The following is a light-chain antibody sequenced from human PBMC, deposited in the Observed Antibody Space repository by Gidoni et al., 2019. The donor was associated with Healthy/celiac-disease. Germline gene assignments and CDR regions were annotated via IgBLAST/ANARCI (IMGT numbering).Light chain of an antibody. CDR2: DAS. CDR1: QRVSSY. Sequence: EIVLTQSPATLSLSPGETATLPCRASQRVSSYLAWYQQKPGQAPRLLLDDASNRATGIPARFSGSGSGTDFTLTISSLEPEDFAVYYCQQRSNWPPWTFXQXTKVEIK. V-gene: IGKV3-11*01. J-gene: IGKJ1*01. CDR3: QQRSNWPPWT.